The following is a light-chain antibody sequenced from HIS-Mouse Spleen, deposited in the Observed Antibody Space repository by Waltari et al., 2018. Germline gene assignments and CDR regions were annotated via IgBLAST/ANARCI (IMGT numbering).Light chain of an antibody. CDR1: SSDFGGYNY. CDR2: EVS. CDR3: SSYAGSNNFVV. V-gene: IGLV2-8*01. Sequence: QSALTQPPSASGSPGQSVTISCTGTSSDFGGYNYVSWYQQHPGKAPKLMIYEVSKRPSGVPDRFSGSKSGNTASLTVSGIQAEDEADYYCSSYAGSNNFVVFGGGTKLTVL. J-gene: IGLJ2*01.